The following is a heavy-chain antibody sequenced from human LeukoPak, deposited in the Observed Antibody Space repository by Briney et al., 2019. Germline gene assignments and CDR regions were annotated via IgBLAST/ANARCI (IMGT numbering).Heavy chain of an antibody. J-gene: IGHJ4*02. CDR3: AREFSWSGFFDY. CDR1: GGSISSGGYY. D-gene: IGHD3-3*01. V-gene: IGHV4-31*03. Sequence: SETLSLTCTVSGGSISSGGYYWSWIRQHPGKGLEWIGYIYCSGSTYYNPSLKSRVTISVDTSKNQFSLKLSSVTAADTAVYYCAREFSWSGFFDYWGQGTLVTVSS. CDR2: IYCSGST.